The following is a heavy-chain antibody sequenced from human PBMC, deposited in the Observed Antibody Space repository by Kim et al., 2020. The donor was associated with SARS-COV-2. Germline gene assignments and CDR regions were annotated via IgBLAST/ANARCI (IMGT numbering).Heavy chain of an antibody. J-gene: IGHJ4*02. CDR2: ST. V-gene: IGHV3-53*04. D-gene: IGHD1-26*01. CDR3: ARDKGGSYDY. Sequence: STYYADSVKSRCTISRHNSKNTLYLQMNSLRAEDTAVYYCARDKGGSYDYWGQGTLVTVSS.